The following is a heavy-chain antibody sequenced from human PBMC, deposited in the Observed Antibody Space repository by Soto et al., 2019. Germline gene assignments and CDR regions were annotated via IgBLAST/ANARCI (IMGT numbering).Heavy chain of an antibody. CDR3: ARPILIPSYFNDFQH. J-gene: IGHJ1*01. CDR2: INQDGSRI. Sequence: PGGSLRLSCAASGFTFNTYWMTWVRQAPEKRLEWVASINQDGSRIYYVDSVKGRFTISRDDATKSLYLQMNSLTAEDTAVYYCARPILIPSYFNDFQHWGQGTVVTVSS. CDR1: GFTFNTYW. D-gene: IGHD3-10*01. V-gene: IGHV3-7*01.